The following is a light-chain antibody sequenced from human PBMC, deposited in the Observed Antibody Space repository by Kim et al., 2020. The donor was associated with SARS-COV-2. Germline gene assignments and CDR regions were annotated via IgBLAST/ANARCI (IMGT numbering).Light chain of an antibody. CDR1: QSVNSNF. J-gene: IGKJ5*01. V-gene: IGKV3-20*01. CDR3: QQNAGSPIT. CDR2: GPS. Sequence: EIVLTQSPGTLSLSPGERATLSCRASQSVNSNFLGWYQQKPGQAPRLLVYGPSIRATGIPDRFSGSGSGTDFTLTISRLETEDFAVYYCQQNAGSPITFGQGTRLEIK.